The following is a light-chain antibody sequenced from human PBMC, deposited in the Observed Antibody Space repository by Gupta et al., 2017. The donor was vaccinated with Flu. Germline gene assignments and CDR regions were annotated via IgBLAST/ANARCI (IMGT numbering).Light chain of an antibody. Sequence: SITISCTGTSSDVGGYNYVSWYQQHPGKAHKLMIYDVSNRTAGVANCFSGSKAGNTASLTISGRQAEDEADYYCSSYTSSSNGVFGGGTKLTVL. CDR3: SSYTSSSNGV. J-gene: IGLJ3*02. V-gene: IGLV2-14*04. CDR1: SSDVGGYNY. CDR2: DVS.